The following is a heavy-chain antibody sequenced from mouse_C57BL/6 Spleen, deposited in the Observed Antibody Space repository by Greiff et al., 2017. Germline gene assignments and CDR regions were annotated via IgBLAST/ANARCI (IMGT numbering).Heavy chain of an antibody. CDR2: IDPSDSYT. CDR3: ARFSNWDGYAMDY. D-gene: IGHD4-1*01. V-gene: IGHV1-69*01. CDR1: GYTFTSYW. J-gene: IGHJ4*01. Sequence: QVQLQQPGAELVMPGASVKLSCKASGYTFTSYWMHWVKQRPGQGLEWIGEIDPSDSYTNYIQKFKGKSTLTVDKSSSTAYMQLSSLTSEDSAVYYCARFSNWDGYAMDYWGQGTSVTVSS.